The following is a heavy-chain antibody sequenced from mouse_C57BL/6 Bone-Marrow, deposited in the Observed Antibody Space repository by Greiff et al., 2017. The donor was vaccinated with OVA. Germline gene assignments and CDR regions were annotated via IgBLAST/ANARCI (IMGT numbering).Heavy chain of an antibody. J-gene: IGHJ2*01. CDR3: TTMVTTVFDY. V-gene: IGHV1-15*01. CDR2: IDPETGGT. D-gene: IGHD2-2*01. CDR1: GYTFTDYE. Sequence: VQLQQSGAELVRPGASVTLSCKASGYTFTDYEMHWVKQTPVHGLEWIGAIDPETGGTAYNQKFKGKAILTADKSSSTAYMELRSLTSEDSAVYYCTTMVTTVFDYWGQGTTLTVS.